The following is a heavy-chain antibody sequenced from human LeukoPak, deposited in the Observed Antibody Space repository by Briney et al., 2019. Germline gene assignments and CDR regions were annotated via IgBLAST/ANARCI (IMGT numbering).Heavy chain of an antibody. CDR3: ARRRITMVRGVSWYFDR. Sequence: SETLSLTCAVYGGSFSGYYWSWIRQPPGKGLEWIGEINHSGSTNYNPSLKSRVTISVDTSKNQFSLKLSSVTAADTAVYYCARRRITMVRGVSWYFDRWGRGTLVTVSS. D-gene: IGHD3-10*01. V-gene: IGHV4-34*01. CDR2: INHSGST. J-gene: IGHJ2*01. CDR1: GGSFSGYY.